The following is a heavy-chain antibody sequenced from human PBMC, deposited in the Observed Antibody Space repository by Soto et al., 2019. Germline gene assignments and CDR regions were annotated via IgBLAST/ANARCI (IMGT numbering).Heavy chain of an antibody. Sequence: QVQLVQSGAEVRKPGASVKVSCKASDYTFTSYGISWVRQAPGQGLEWMGWINAYNGNTHYAEKFQGRVTMTTDTSTSTAYRELRSLRSDDTAVYYCARRELVRSDNWFDPWGQGTLVTVSS. CDR2: INAYNGNT. CDR1: DYTFTSYG. CDR3: ARRELVRSDNWFDP. V-gene: IGHV1-18*01. D-gene: IGHD1-26*01. J-gene: IGHJ5*02.